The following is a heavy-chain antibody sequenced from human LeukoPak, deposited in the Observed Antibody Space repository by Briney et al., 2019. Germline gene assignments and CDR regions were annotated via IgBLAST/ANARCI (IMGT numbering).Heavy chain of an antibody. D-gene: IGHD3-9*01. V-gene: IGHV3-48*04. CDR1: GFTFSSYW. Sequence: PGGSLRLSCAASGFTFSSYWIGWVRQAPGKGLEWVSYISSSGRTISYADSVKGRFTISRDNAKNSLYLQMNSLRAEDTAVYYCARGRREFRYFDWLYYFDYWGQGTLVTVSS. J-gene: IGHJ4*02. CDR3: ARGRREFRYFDWLYYFDY. CDR2: ISSSGRTI.